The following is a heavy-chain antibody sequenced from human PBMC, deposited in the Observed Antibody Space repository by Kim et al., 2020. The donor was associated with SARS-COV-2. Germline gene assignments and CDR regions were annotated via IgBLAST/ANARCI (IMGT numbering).Heavy chain of an antibody. V-gene: IGHV4-59*01. CDR1: GGSISSYY. J-gene: IGHJ6*02. Sequence: SETLSLTCTVSGGSISSYYWSWIRQRPGKGLEWIGYIYYSGSTNYNPSLKSRVTISVDTSKNQFSLKLSSVTAADTAVYYCASGGYCSSTSCYAGRVDYYYYGMDVWGQGTTVTVSS. CDR2: IYYSGST. CDR3: ASGGYCSSTSCYAGRVDYYYYGMDV. D-gene: IGHD2-2*01.